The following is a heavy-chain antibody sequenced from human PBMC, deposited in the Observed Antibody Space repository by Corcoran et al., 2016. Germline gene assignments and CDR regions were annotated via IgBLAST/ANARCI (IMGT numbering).Heavy chain of an antibody. J-gene: IGHJ4*02. CDR3: ARGPRSGVTTWYLDY. CDR2: IYYSGST. Sequence: QVQRQESGPGLVKPSETLSLTCTVSGGSISSYYWSWIRQPPGKGLDWIGYIYYSGSTNYNPSLKSRVTISVDTSKNQFSLKLSSVTASDTAVYYCARGPRSGVTTWYLDYRGQGTLVTVSS. D-gene: IGHD2-21*02. V-gene: IGHV4-59*01. CDR1: GGSISSYY.